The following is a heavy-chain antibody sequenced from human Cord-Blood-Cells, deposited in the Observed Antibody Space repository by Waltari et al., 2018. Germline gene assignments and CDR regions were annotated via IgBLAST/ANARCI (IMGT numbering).Heavy chain of an antibody. CDR3: ASLAAPDAFDI. J-gene: IGHJ3*02. Sequence: EVQLVESGGGLVQPGGSLRLSCAASGFTFSSYWMSWVRQAPGKGREWVANIKEDGSEKYYVDSVKGRLTISRDNAKNSLYLQMNSLRAEDTAVYYCASLAAPDAFDIWGQGTMVTVSS. V-gene: IGHV3-7*01. CDR2: IKEDGSEK. CDR1: GFTFSSYW. D-gene: IGHD6-6*01.